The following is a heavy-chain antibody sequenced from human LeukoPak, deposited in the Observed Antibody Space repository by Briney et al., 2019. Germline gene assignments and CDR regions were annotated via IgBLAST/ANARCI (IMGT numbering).Heavy chain of an antibody. J-gene: IGHJ3*02. CDR1: GFTVSSNY. V-gene: IGHV3-66*01. Sequence: GGSLRLSCAVSGFTVSSNYMSWVRQAPGKGLEWVSVTHSGGYTDYADSVKGRFTISRDNSKNTLYLQMNSLRAEDTAVYYCASLWAGTHAFDIWGQGTMVTVSS. CDR3: ASLWAGTHAFDI. CDR2: THSGGYT. D-gene: IGHD6-19*01.